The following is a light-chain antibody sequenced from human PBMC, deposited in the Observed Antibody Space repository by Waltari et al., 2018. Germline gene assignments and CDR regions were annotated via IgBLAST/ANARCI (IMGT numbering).Light chain of an antibody. CDR2: LNSDGSH. Sequence: QLVLTQSPSASASLGASVKLTCTLRSWPISSAITWHQQQPEKGPRYLMKLNSDGSHSKGDGIPDRFSGSSSGAERYLTISSLQSEDEADYYCQTWGTGNVVFGGGTKLTVL. CDR1: SWPISSA. J-gene: IGLJ2*01. CDR3: QTWGTGNVV. V-gene: IGLV4-69*01.